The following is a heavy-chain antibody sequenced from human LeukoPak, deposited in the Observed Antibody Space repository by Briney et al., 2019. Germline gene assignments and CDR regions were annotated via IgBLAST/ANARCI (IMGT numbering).Heavy chain of an antibody. J-gene: IGHJ4*02. V-gene: IGHV3-9*01. CDR1: GFTFDDYA. CDR3: AKGGGNSFDY. CDR2: ISWNSGSI. D-gene: IGHD4-23*01. Sequence: GVSLRLSCAASGFTFDDYAMHWVRQAPGKGLEWVSTISWNSGSIGYADSVKGRFTISRDNAKNSLYLQMNSLRAEDTALYYCAKGGGNSFDYWGQGTLVTVSS.